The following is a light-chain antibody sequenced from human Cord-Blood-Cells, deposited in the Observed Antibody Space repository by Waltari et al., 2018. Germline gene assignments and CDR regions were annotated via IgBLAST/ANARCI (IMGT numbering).Light chain of an antibody. CDR3: TSYTSSSTLV. CDR2: DGS. J-gene: IGLJ3*02. Sequence: QSALTQPASVSESPGQSITISCTGTRSDVGGYNYVSWYQQHPGKAPKLMIPDGSNRPSGVSNRMPCSKPRNTAALTISGLQAEDEADYYCTSYTSSSTLVFGGGTKLTVL. CDR1: RSDVGGYNY. V-gene: IGLV2-14*01.